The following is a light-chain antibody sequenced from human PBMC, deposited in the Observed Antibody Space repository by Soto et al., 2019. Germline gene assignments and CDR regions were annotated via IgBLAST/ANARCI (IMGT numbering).Light chain of an antibody. CDR3: MQLLHPPLT. V-gene: IGKV2-28*01. CDR2: LAS. CDR1: QSLLHSNGYNY. J-gene: IGKJ4*01. Sequence: DVVMTQSPLSLPVTPGEPASISCRSSQSLLHSNGYNYLAWFLQKAGQPPQLLIYLASSRASGVPDRFSGSGSGTDFALEISSVEAEDVGVYYCMQLLHPPLTFGGGTKVDIK.